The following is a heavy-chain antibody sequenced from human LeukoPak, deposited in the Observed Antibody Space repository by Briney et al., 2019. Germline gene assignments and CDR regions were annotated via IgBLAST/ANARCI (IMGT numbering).Heavy chain of an antibody. CDR2: INGRGSTI. CDR1: GFTFSSYE. J-gene: IGHJ6*03. D-gene: IGHD1-26*01. CDR3: ARDPYSGGYGAYYYYYMDV. V-gene: IGHV3-48*03. Sequence: GGSLRLSCAASGFTFSSYEMNWVRQAPGKGLEWVSYINGRGSTIYYADSVKGRFTISRDNAKNSLYLQMDSLRAEDTAVYYCARDPYSGGYGAYYYYYMDVWGKGTTVTVSS.